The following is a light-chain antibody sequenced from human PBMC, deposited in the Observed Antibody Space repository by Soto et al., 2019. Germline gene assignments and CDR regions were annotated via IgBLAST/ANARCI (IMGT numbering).Light chain of an antibody. V-gene: IGKV3-20*01. Sequence: IVLTQSPGPLSLSPGERATLSCRASQSVSSYLAWYQQKPGQAPRLLIYDASNRATGIPDRFSGSGSGTDFTLTISRLEPEDFAVYYCHQYGSSWTFGQGTKVDIK. J-gene: IGKJ1*01. CDR2: DAS. CDR1: QSVSSY. CDR3: HQYGSSWT.